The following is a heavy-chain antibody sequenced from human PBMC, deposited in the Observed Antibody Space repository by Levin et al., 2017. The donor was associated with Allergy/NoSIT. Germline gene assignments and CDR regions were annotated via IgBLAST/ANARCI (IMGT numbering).Heavy chain of an antibody. CDR1: GDSISRGFYY. V-gene: IGHV4-61*02. D-gene: IGHD5-12*01. CDR3: ARDLGGFSGYKPYCYMDV. Sequence: SETLSLTCSVSGDSISRGFYYWSWIRQPAGEGLEWIGRIYATGSTTYSPSLKSRVTISLDRSKDQVSLKINSVTAADTAVYYCARDLGGFSGYKPYCYMDVWGKGTTVTVSS. J-gene: IGHJ6*03. CDR2: IYATGST.